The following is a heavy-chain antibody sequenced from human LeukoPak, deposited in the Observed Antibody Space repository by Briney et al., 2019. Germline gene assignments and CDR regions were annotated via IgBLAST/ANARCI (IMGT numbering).Heavy chain of an antibody. CDR1: GFNFGDYA. D-gene: IGHD2-15*01. Sequence: PGRSLRLSCTGSGFNFGDYAMSWVRQAPGKGLEWVGFIRSKGYGGTSEYAASVKGRFTISRDDSKSNAYLQMNSLKTEDTAVYYCTPDCSGGSCPFGNWGQGTQVTVSS. CDR3: TPDCSGGSCPFGN. CDR2: IRSKGYGGTS. J-gene: IGHJ4*02. V-gene: IGHV3-49*04.